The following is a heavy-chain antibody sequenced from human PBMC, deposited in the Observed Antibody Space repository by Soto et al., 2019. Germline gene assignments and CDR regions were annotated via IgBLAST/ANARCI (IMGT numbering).Heavy chain of an antibody. D-gene: IGHD6-6*01. J-gene: IGHJ6*02. CDR2: ISGSGGST. CDR1: GFTISSYA. Sequence: PGGSLRLSCAASGFTISSYAMSWVRQAPGEGLEWVSAISGSGGSTYYADSVKGRFTISRANSKNTLYLQMNSLRAEDTAVYYCAKSGSSSPAAYYYYSMDDWGQGTTVTVS. CDR3: AKSGSSSPAAYYYYSMDD. V-gene: IGHV3-23*01.